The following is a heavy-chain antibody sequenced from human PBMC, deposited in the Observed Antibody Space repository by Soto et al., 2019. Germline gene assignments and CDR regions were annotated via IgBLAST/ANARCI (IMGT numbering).Heavy chain of an antibody. Sequence: SETLSLTCTVSGGSISSSNYYWGWIRQPPGKGLEWIGSIYYSGNTNYNPSLKSRVTISVDTPKNQFSLKLSSVIAADTAVYYCARHEKKYHFGSKTYSTSLGYFDYWGQGTLVTVSS. D-gene: IGHD3-10*01. J-gene: IGHJ4*02. V-gene: IGHV4-39*01. CDR1: GGSISSSNYY. CDR3: ARHEKKYHFGSKTYSTSLGYFDY. CDR2: IYYSGNT.